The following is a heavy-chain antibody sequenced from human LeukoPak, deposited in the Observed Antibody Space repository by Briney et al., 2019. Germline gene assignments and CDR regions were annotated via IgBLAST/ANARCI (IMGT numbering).Heavy chain of an antibody. Sequence: ASVKVSCKASGYTFTNYAMNWVRQAPGQGLEWMGWINTNTGNPTYAQGLTGRFVFSLDTSVSTAYLQISSLKAEDTAVYYCARYASRVIPAAMDNWFDPWGQGTLVTVSS. V-gene: IGHV7-4-1*02. J-gene: IGHJ5*02. CDR1: GYTFTNYA. D-gene: IGHD2-2*01. CDR2: INTNTGNP. CDR3: ARYASRVIPAAMDNWFDP.